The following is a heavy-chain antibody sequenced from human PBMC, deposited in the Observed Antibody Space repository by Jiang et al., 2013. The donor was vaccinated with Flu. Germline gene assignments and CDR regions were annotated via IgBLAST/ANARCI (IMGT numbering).Heavy chain of an antibody. CDR2: MSPKSGKT. J-gene: IGHJ6*02. CDR3: ARGGSGWNDIGDVYYHSGMRV. CDR1: GYTFTSYD. D-gene: IGHD6-19*01. Sequence: VQLVESGAEVKQPGASVRVSCTASGYTFTSYDINWVRQAAGQGLEWMGWMSPKSGKTGYAQKFQGRVTMTRNTSISTAYMDLSSLKSEDTAIYYCARGGSGWNDIGDVYYHSGMRVWGQGTTVTVSS. V-gene: IGHV1-8*01.